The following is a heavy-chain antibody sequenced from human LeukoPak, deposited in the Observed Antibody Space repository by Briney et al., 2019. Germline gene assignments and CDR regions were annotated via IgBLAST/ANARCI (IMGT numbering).Heavy chain of an antibody. Sequence: SETLSLTCAVYGGSFSGYYWSWIRQPPGKGLEWIGEINHSGSTNYNPSLKSRVTISVDTPKNQFSLKLSSVTAADTAVYYCARSSGWYYFDYWGQGTLVTVSS. CDR3: ARSSGWYYFDY. CDR1: GGSFSGYY. V-gene: IGHV4-34*01. D-gene: IGHD6-19*01. CDR2: INHSGST. J-gene: IGHJ4*02.